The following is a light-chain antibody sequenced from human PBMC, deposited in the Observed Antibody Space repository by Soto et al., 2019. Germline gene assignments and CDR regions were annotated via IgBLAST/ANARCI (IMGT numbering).Light chain of an antibody. J-gene: IGLJ2*01. CDR1: SSDDGYYNL. V-gene: IGLV2-23*01. CDR3: YSYARRSTAV. CDR2: EDD. Sequence: QSALTQPASVSGSPGQSITISCTGTSSDDGYYNLVSWYQQYPGKAPKLMIYEDDERPSGVSNRFSGSKSGNTASLTISGLQAEDEADYYCYSYARRSTAVFGGGTKLTVL.